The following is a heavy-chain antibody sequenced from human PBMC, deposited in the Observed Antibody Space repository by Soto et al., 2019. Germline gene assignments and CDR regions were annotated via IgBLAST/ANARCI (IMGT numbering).Heavy chain of an antibody. V-gene: IGHV1-69*04. Sequence: GPSVKVSCKASGGTFNSSTISWVRQAPGQGHEWMGSIYPILGIASCEQKFQGRVTITADKSTSTAYLELSSLRSEDTAVYYCARDGGYSIGYYYSRATLYNWFDPWGKGTLVTVSS. CDR1: GGTFNSST. J-gene: IGHJ5*02. D-gene: IGHD3-22*01. CDR3: ARDGGYSIGYYYSRATLYNWFDP. CDR2: IYPILGIA.